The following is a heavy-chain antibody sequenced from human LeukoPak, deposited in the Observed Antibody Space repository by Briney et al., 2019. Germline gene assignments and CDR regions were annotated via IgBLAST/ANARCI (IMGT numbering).Heavy chain of an antibody. CDR3: ARDFYRGYSYGPGGGAFDI. V-gene: IGHV1-2*04. CDR2: INPNSGGT. Sequence: GASVKVSCKASGYTFTGYYMHWVRQAPGQGLEWMGWINPNSGGTNYAQKFQGWVTMTRDTSISTAYMELSRLRSDDTAVYYCARDFYRGYSYGPGGGAFDIWGQGTMVTVSS. J-gene: IGHJ3*02. CDR1: GYTFTGYY. D-gene: IGHD5-18*01.